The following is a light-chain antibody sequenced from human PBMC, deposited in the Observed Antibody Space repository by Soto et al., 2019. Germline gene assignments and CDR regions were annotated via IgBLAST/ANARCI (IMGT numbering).Light chain of an antibody. CDR3: QQYGDSIT. CDR2: DAV. V-gene: IGKV3-20*01. Sequence: VLTQSPGSLSLSPGERATVSCRASQTVTSSYLAWYQQRPGRAPQLLIYDAVKRATGISERFSGSESGRDSTLTISRLDPEDYAVYYCQQYGDSITFGGGTKVEIK. CDR1: QTVTSSY. J-gene: IGKJ4*01.